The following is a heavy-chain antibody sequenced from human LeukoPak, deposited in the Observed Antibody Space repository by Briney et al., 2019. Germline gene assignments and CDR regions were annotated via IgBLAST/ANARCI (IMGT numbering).Heavy chain of an antibody. D-gene: IGHD2-8*02. CDR3: ARPLWSYYGMDV. CDR2: INHSGST. CDR1: GGSFSGYY. Sequence: SETLSLTCAVYGGSFSGYYWSWIRQPPGKGLEWIGEINHSGSTNYNPSLKSRVTISVDTSKNPFSLKLSSVTAADTAVYYCARPLWSYYGMDVWGQGTTVTVSS. J-gene: IGHJ6*02. V-gene: IGHV4-34*01.